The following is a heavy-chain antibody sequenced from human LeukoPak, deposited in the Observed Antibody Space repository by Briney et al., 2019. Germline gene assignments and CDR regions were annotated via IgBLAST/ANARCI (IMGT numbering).Heavy chain of an antibody. D-gene: IGHD5-18*01. V-gene: IGHV3-21*01. CDR2: ISSSSSYI. CDR3: ARDLKWGVLGYSYGSGMDV. Sequence: PGGSLRLSCAASGFTFSTYSMNWVRQAPGKGLEWVSSISSSSSYIYCADSVKGRFTISRDNAKNSLYLQMNSLRAEDTAVYFCARDLKWGVLGYSYGSGMDVWGQGTTVTVSS. CDR1: GFTFSTYS. J-gene: IGHJ6*02.